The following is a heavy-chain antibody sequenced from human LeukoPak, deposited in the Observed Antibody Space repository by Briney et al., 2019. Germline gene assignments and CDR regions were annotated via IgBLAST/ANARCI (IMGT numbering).Heavy chain of an antibody. CDR1: GFTFSSYG. D-gene: IGHD3-3*01. CDR3: VSGFLQWLY. J-gene: IGHJ4*02. V-gene: IGHV3-33*03. CDR2: IWYDGSNK. Sequence: GGSLRLSCAASGFTFSSYGMLWVRQAPGKGLEWVAVIWYDGSNKYYADSVKGRFTISRDNAKNSLYLQMNNLRAEDTAVYFCVSGFLQWLYWGQGTLVTVSS.